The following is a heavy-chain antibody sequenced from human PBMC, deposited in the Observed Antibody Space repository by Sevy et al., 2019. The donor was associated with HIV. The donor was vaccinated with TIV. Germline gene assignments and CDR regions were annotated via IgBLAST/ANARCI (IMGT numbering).Heavy chain of an antibody. V-gene: IGHV3-23*01. CDR3: AREGCIKPYDY. J-gene: IGHJ4*02. CDR2: LSFGCGEI. D-gene: IGHD2-8*01. CDR1: GFTFSKYS. Sequence: GGSLRLSCAASGFTFSKYSMSWVRQPPGKGLEWVSTLSFGCGEINHADSVKGRFTISRDNSKNSLYLQMNNLRAEDTAVYYCAREGCIKPYDYWGQGTLVTVSS.